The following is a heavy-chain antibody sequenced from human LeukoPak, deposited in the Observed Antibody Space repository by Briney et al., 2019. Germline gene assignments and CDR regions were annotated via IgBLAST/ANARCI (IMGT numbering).Heavy chain of an antibody. J-gene: IGHJ4*02. CDR3: ASDVRGLVPYYFDF. V-gene: IGHV4-59*01. CDR1: GGSISSYY. D-gene: IGHD3-10*02. Sequence: SETLSLTCAVSGGSISSYYWNWIRQPPGKGLEWIGYIYYSGSTNYNPSLKSRVTISIDTSKNQLSLQLTSVTAADTAVYYCASDVRGLVPYYFDFWGQGTLVTVSS. CDR2: IYYSGST.